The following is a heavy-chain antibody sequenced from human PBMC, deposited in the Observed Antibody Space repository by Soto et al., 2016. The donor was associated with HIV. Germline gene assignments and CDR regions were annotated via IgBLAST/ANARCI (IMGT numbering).Heavy chain of an antibody. Sequence: QVQLVQSGAEVKKPGASVKVSCKASGYTFSGYYMHWVRQAPGQGLEWMGWILPNTGGTKYAQNLQGRVTMTRDTSTSTVYMELSSLRSEDTAVYYCARGGXAYYYGMDVWGQGTTVSVSS. D-gene: IGHD3-10*01. V-gene: IGHV1-2*02. CDR3: ARGGXAYYYGMDV. CDR1: GYTFSGYY. J-gene: IGHJ6*02. CDR2: ILPNTGGT.